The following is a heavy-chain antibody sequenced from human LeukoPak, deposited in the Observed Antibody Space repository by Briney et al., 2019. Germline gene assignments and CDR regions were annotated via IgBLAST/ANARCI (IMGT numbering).Heavy chain of an antibody. CDR3: AKVASADAQARLNY. CDR1: GFTFSSYA. J-gene: IGHJ4*02. V-gene: IGHV3-23*01. D-gene: IGHD6-19*01. CDR2: ISGSGGGT. Sequence: GGCLRLSCAASGFTFSSYAMSWVRQAPGKGLEWVSAISGSGGGTYYADSVKDRFTISRDYSNNTLYLQMNSLRADDTAVYYCAKVASADAQARLNYWGQGTLVTVSS.